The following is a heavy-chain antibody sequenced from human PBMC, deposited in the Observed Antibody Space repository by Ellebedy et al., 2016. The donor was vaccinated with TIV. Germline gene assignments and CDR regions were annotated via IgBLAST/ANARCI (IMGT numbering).Heavy chain of an antibody. D-gene: IGHD3-10*01. CDR1: GFIFSNYW. CDR3: ARQSSGIYSQYFDY. V-gene: IGHV3-7*03. CDR2: IQQDGSAK. J-gene: IGHJ4*02. Sequence: PGGSLRLSCAASGFIFSNYWMSWVRQAPGKGLEWVASIQQDGSAKEYVDSVKGRFTISRDNAKKSFHLQMNSLTAEDTAVYYCARQSSGIYSQYFDYWGQGTLVTVSS.